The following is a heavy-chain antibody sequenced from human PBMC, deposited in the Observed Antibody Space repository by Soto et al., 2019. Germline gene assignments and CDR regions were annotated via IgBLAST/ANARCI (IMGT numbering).Heavy chain of an antibody. CDR3: ARHLPTLVLWFGEPTGWFDP. Sequence: QLQLQESGPGLVKPSETLSLTCTVSGGSISSSSYYWGWIRQPPGKGLEWIGSIYYSGSTYYNPSLKSRVTISVDTSKNQFSLQLSPVTAADTAVYYCARHLPTLVLWFGEPTGWFDPWGQGTLVTVSS. CDR1: GGSISSSSYY. J-gene: IGHJ5*02. V-gene: IGHV4-39*01. D-gene: IGHD3-10*01. CDR2: IYYSGST.